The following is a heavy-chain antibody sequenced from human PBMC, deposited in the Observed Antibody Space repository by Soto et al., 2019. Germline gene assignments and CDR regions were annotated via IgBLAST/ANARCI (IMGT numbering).Heavy chain of an antibody. D-gene: IGHD6-6*01. J-gene: IGHJ4*02. V-gene: IGHV5-10-1*01. CDR1: GYSLTSYR. CDR2: IDPSDSYT. Sequence: GEALKISCKRPGYSLTSYRISWVRQMPGKGLEWMGRIDPSDSYTNYSPSFQGHVTISADKSISTAYLQWSSLKASDTAMYYCARTPTYSSSDYWGQGTLVTVSS. CDR3: ARTPTYSSSDY.